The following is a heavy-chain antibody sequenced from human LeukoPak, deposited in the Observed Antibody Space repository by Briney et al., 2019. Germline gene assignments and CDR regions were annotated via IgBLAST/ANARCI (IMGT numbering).Heavy chain of an antibody. D-gene: IGHD3-10*01. CDR1: GYTFTSYD. Sequence: GASVKVSCKASGYTFTSYDINWVRQATGQGLEWMGWMNPNSGNTGYAQKFQGRVTITRNTSISTAYMELSSLRSEDTAVYYCARVYYYGSGSSSNWFDPWGQGTLVTVSS. J-gene: IGHJ5*02. V-gene: IGHV1-8*03. CDR3: ARVYYYGSGSSSNWFDP. CDR2: MNPNSGNT.